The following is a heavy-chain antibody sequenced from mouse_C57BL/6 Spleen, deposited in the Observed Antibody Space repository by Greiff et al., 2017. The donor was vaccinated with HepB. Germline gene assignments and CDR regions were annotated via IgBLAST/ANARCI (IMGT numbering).Heavy chain of an antibody. CDR3: ARRFTTVVEGWYFDV. J-gene: IGHJ1*03. Sequence: DVQLVESEGGLVQPGSSMKLSCTASGFTFSDYYMAWVRQVPEKGLEWVANINYDGSSTYYLDSLKSRFIISRDNAKNILYLQMSSLKSEDTATYYCARRFTTVVEGWYFDVWGTGTTFTVSS. CDR2: INYDGSST. CDR1: GFTFSDYY. V-gene: IGHV5-16*01. D-gene: IGHD1-1*01.